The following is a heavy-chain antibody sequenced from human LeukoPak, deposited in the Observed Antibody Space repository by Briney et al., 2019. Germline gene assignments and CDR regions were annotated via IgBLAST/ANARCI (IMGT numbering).Heavy chain of an antibody. CDR1: GYTLTELS. D-gene: IGHD2-21*02. V-gene: IGHV1-24*01. Sequence: ASVKVSCKVSGYTLTELSMHWVRQAPGKGLEWMGGFDPEDGETIYAQKFQGRVTMTEDTSTDTAYTELSSLRSEDTAVYYCATSPFPYCGGDCYSGDYWGQGTLVTVSS. J-gene: IGHJ4*02. CDR2: FDPEDGET. CDR3: ATSPFPYCGGDCYSGDY.